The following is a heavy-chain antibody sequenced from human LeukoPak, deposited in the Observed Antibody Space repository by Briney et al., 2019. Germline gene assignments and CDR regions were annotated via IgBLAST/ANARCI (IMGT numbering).Heavy chain of an antibody. V-gene: IGHV3-7*01. J-gene: IGHJ6*02. CDR1: GFAFSSYW. CDR3: ARVRLLGKGFYYYYYYGMDV. Sequence: GGSLRLSCAASGFAFSSYWMSWVRQAPGKGLEWVANIKQDGSEKYYVDSVKGRFTISRDNAKNSLYLQMNSLRAEDTAVYYCARVRLLGKGFYYYYYYGMDVWGQGTTVTVSS. D-gene: IGHD3-16*01. CDR2: IKQDGSEK.